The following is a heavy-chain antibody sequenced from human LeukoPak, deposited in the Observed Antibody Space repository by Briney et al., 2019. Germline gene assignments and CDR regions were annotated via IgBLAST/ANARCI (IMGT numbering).Heavy chain of an antibody. J-gene: IGHJ5*02. CDR1: GFTFSSYA. V-gene: IGHV3-21*01. CDR2: ISSSSSYI. Sequence: GGSLRLSCAASGFTFSSYAMSWVRQAPGKGLEWVSSISSSSSYIYYADSVKGRFTISRDNAKNSLYLQMNSLRAEDTAVYYCARVARGSGSEHLLRWFDPWGQGTLVTVSS. D-gene: IGHD3-10*01. CDR3: ARVARGSGSEHLLRWFDP.